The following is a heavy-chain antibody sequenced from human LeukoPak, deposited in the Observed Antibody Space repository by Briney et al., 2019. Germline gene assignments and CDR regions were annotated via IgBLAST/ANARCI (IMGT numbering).Heavy chain of an antibody. J-gene: IGHJ4*02. CDR3: ARARRDGIWTNPFDY. D-gene: IGHD1-1*01. CDR2: INSDGSST. Sequence: PGRSLRLSCAASGFTFSSYRMHWVRQAPGKGLVWVSRINSDGSSTSYADSVKGRFTTTRDNAKNTLYLQMSSLRAEDTAVYYCARARRDGIWTNPFDYWGQGTLVTVSS. CDR1: GFTFSSYR. V-gene: IGHV3-74*01.